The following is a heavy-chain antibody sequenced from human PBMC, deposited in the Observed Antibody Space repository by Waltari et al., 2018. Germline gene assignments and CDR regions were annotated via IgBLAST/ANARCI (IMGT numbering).Heavy chain of an antibody. D-gene: IGHD2-15*01. Sequence: VHLVQSGDEVKEPGASVKVSCKASGHTFSGDYIHWVRQAPGQGLEWMGRISPNRGTTNYAQKFQGRVTMTADTSIHTAYMELTSLTSEDTAFYYCAAALGGGISASRPFHFWGQGTMITVSS. CDR2: ISPNRGTT. V-gene: IGHV1-2*06. CDR3: AAALGGGISASRPFHF. CDR1: GHTFSGDY. J-gene: IGHJ3*01.